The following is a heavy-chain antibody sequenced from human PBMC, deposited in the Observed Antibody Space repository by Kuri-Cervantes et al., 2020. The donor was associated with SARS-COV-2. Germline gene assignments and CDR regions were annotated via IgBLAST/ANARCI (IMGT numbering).Heavy chain of an antibody. CDR2: IIPIFGIA. D-gene: IGHD3-22*01. CDR1: GGTFSSYA. V-gene: IGHV1-69*04. Sequence: SVKVSCKASGGTFSSYAISWVRQAPGQGLEWMGRIIPIFGIANYAQKFQGRVTITADKSTSTAYMELSSLRSEDTAVYHCASGGITMIVVAHPFDYWGQGTLVTVSS. CDR3: ASGGITMIVVAHPFDY. J-gene: IGHJ4*02.